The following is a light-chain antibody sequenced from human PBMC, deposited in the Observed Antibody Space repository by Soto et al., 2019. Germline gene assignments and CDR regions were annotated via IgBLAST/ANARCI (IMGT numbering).Light chain of an antibody. CDR3: PSYENSRTGFYV. V-gene: IGLV1-40*01. CDR2: GNT. Sequence: QSVLTQPPSVSGAPGQRVTISCTGSSSDIGAGFDVHWYQHLPGTAPKLLIYGNTNRPSGVPGRFSGSKSGTSASLVITGLQAEDEADYYCPSYENSRTGFYVFGTGTKLTVL. CDR1: SSDIGAGFD. J-gene: IGLJ1*01.